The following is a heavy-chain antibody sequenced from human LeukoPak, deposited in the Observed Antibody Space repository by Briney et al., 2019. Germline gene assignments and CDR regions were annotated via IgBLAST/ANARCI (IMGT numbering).Heavy chain of an antibody. CDR2: ISGDNGQT. J-gene: IGHJ4*02. V-gene: IGHV1-18*01. Sequence: GASVKVSCKASGYTFSNYAITWVRQAPGQGLAWMGWISGDNGQTKYAQNFQDRVTMTTDTPTSTAYLELKSLRSDDTAVYYCARDPGTYTGSYYGLNWGQGTLVTV. CDR1: GYTFSNYA. D-gene: IGHD1-26*01. CDR3: ARDPGTYTGSYYGLN.